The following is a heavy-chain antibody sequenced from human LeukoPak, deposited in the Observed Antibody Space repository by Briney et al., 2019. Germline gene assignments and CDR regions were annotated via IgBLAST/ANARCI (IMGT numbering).Heavy chain of an antibody. CDR3: ARMGGSYHTWSVGY. V-gene: IGHV3-33*01. CDR2: IWYDGSNK. J-gene: IGHJ4*02. CDR1: GFTFSSYG. Sequence: QPGRSLRLSCAASGFTFSSYGMHWVRQAPGKGLEWVAVIWYDGSNKYYADSVKGRFTISRDNSKNTLYLQMNSLRAEDTAVYYCARMGGSYHTWSVGYWGQGTLVTVSS. D-gene: IGHD1-26*01.